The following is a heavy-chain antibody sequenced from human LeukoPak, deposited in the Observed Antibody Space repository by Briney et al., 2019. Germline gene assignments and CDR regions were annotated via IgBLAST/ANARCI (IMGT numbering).Heavy chain of an antibody. CDR2: IDSSESYT. V-gene: IGHV5-10-1*01. J-gene: IGHJ3*02. CDR3: ARPDDNWNDGYAFDI. Sequence: WESLKISCQGSGFSFTGYWISWVRQMPGKGLEWMGRIDSSESYTNYSPSFQGHVTFSADKSISTAYLQWSSLKASDTAMYYCARPDDNWNDGYAFDIWGQGTMVTVSS. D-gene: IGHD1-1*01. CDR1: GFSFTGYW.